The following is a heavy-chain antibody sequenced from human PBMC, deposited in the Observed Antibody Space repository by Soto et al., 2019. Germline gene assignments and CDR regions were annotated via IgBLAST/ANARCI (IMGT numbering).Heavy chain of an antibody. CDR1: GFTFSSYG. Sequence: GGSLRLSCAASGFTFSSYGMHWVRQAPGKGLEWVAVISYDGSNKYYADSVKGRFTISRDNSKNTLYLQMNSLRAEDTAVYYCAKGAAAVAVYGMDVWGQGTTVTVSS. CDR2: ISYDGSNK. J-gene: IGHJ6*02. CDR3: AKGAAAVAVYGMDV. D-gene: IGHD6-19*01. V-gene: IGHV3-30*18.